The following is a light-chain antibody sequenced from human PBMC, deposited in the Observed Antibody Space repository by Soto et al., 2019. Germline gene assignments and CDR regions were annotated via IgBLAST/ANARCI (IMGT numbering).Light chain of an antibody. J-gene: IGKJ1*01. V-gene: IGKV1-39*01. CDR2: TSS. CDR1: QSIGRN. CDR3: QQSYSTPPT. Sequence: DIQMTQSPSTLPASVGDRVTISCRASQSIGRNLNWYQQKAGKAPTLLMFTSSNLQSGVPSRFSGSGSGTDFIFTISSLQPEDFATYYCQQSYSTPPTFGQGTKVDIK.